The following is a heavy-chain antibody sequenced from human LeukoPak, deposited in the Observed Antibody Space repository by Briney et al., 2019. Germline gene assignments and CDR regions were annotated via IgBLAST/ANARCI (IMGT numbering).Heavy chain of an antibody. CDR3: ARSGPGSSSWYRPVGGLYYFDY. Sequence: KTSETLSLTCTVSGGSISSYYWSWIRQPPGKGLEWIGYIYYSGSTNYNPSLKSRVTISADTSKNQFSLKLSSVTAADTAVYYCARSGPGSSSWYRPVGGLYYFDYWGQGTLVTVSS. J-gene: IGHJ4*02. CDR2: IYYSGST. V-gene: IGHV4-59*08. CDR1: GGSISSYY. D-gene: IGHD6-13*01.